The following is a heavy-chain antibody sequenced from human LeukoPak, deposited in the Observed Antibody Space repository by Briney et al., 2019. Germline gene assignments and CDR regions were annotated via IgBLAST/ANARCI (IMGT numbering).Heavy chain of an antibody. CDR3: ARLAVAGRRAQGY. Sequence: ASVKVSCKASGYTFTGYFMHWVRQAPGQGLEWMGRINLNSGGTYYAQNFQGRVTMARDTSISTAYMELSRLRSDDTAVYYCARLAVAGRRAQGYWGQGTLVTVSS. V-gene: IGHV1-2*06. D-gene: IGHD6-19*01. CDR1: GYTFTGYF. J-gene: IGHJ4*02. CDR2: INLNSGGT.